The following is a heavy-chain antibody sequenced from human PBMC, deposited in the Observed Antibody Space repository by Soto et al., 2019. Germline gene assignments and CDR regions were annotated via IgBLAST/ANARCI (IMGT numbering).Heavy chain of an antibody. D-gene: IGHD3-10*01. Sequence: SETLSLACSVSGATISSGTYPWSWNRQPPGKGLEWIGYIFHTGSTYYNPSLKSRVTISIDKSKNQFSLNLSSVTAADTAVYYCARDQRGYYGSGSFSCFGPWGQGTLGTVSS. CDR2: IFHTGST. V-gene: IGHV4-30-2*01. J-gene: IGHJ5*02. CDR3: ARDQRGYYGSGSFSCFGP. CDR1: GATISSGTYP.